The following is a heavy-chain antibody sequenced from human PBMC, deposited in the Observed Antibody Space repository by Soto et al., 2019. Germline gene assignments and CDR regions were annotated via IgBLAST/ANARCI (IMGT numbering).Heavy chain of an antibody. J-gene: IGHJ5*02. CDR3: ARSTTTTPPWFDP. Sequence: EVQLVASGGGLVKPGGSLRLSCAASGFTFSSYSMNWVRQAPGKGLEWVSSISSSSSYIYYADSVKGRFTISRDNAKNALYLQMNSLRAEDTAVYYCARSTTTTPPWFDPWGQGTLVTVSS. D-gene: IGHD4-17*01. CDR1: GFTFSSYS. V-gene: IGHV3-21*01. CDR2: ISSSSSYI.